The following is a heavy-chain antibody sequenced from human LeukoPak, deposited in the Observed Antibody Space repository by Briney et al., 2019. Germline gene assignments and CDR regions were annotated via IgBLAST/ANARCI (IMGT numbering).Heavy chain of an antibody. CDR3: ARGEVIVVVPAANIPYYYYMDV. CDR2: IRSKGNDYAT. V-gene: IGHV3-73*01. CDR1: GFTFSDSA. Sequence: GGSLRLSCAASGFTFSDSAMHWVRQASGKGLEWVGRIRSKGNDYATEYAASVTGRFTISRDNSKNTLYLQMNSLRAEDTAVYYCARGEVIVVVPAANIPYYYYMDVWGKGTTVTVSS. J-gene: IGHJ6*03. D-gene: IGHD2-2*01.